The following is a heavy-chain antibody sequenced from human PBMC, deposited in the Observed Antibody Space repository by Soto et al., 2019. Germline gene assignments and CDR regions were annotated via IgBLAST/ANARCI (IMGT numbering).Heavy chain of an antibody. J-gene: IGHJ4*02. CDR2: INHSGST. CDR1: GGSFSGYY. Sequence: PSETLSLTCAVYGGSFSGYYWSWIRQPPGKGLEWIGEINHSGSTNYNPSLKSRVTISVDTSKNQFSLKLSSVTAADTAVYYCARGLRFIVYWGQGTLVTVSS. V-gene: IGHV4-34*01. CDR3: ARGLRFIVY. D-gene: IGHD5-12*01.